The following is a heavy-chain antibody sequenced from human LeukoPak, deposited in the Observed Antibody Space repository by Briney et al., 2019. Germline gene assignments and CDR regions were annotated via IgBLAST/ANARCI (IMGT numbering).Heavy chain of an antibody. D-gene: IGHD2-8*01. CDR1: GFIFSNYG. V-gene: IGHV3-11*01. J-gene: IGHJ4*02. CDR2: ISSSGSSI. CDR3: ARDSLGTIYNY. Sequence: GGSLRLSCAASGFIFSNYGMNWIRQAPGKGLEWVSYISSSGSSIYYADSVKGRFTISRDNAKNSLSLQMNSLRAEDTAVYYCARDSLGTIYNYWGQGTLVTVSS.